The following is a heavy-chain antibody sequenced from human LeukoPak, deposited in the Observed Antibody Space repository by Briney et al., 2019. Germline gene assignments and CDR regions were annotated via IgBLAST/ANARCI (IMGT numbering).Heavy chain of an antibody. Sequence: PGGSLGLSCSASGFTFSSYAMTWVRQAPGKGLEWVSTISGRGDLEFYTESVKGRFTISRDHSKNTVHLQMDSLRAEDTAIYYCVREGDFWSGYPTDHYYYMDVWGKGTTVTVTS. V-gene: IGHV3-23*01. J-gene: IGHJ6*03. CDR1: GFTFSSYA. CDR3: VREGDFWSGYPTDHYYYMDV. CDR2: ISGRGDLE. D-gene: IGHD3-3*01.